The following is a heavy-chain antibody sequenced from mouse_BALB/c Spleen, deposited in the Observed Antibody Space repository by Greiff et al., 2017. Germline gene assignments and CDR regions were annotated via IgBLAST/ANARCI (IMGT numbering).Heavy chain of an antibody. CDR3: ERQRYDHAMDY. J-gene: IGHJ4*01. CDR2: INSDGGST. CDR1: EYDFPSHD. V-gene: IGHV5-2*01. Sequence: EVQGVESGGGLVQPGESLKLSCESNEYDFPSHDMSWVRKTPEKGLELVAAINSDGGSTYYPDTMERRFIISRDNTKKTLYLQMSSLRSEDTALYYCERQRYDHAMDYWGQGTSVTVSS. D-gene: IGHD2-14*01.